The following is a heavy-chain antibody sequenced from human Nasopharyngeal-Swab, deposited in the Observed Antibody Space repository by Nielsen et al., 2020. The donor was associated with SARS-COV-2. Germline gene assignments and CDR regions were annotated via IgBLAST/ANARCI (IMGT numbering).Heavy chain of an antibody. J-gene: IGHJ1*01. D-gene: IGHD2-2*01. CDR3: ARDLGGGYCTTTNCPGS. CDR2: TEIGGTT. Sequence: GGSLRLSCAVSGLTVSSTYMSWVRQAPGKGLEWVSVTEIGGTTHYADSAKGRFSISRDSSTNTLYLQMNNVRAEDTAVYYCARDLGGGYCTTTNCPGSWGQGTLVTVSS. CDR1: GLTVSSTY. V-gene: IGHV3-53*01.